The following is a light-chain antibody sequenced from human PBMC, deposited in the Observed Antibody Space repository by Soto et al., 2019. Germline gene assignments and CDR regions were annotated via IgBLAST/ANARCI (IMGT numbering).Light chain of an antibody. CDR2: YDS. CDR1: NIGSKS. V-gene: IGLV3-21*04. Sequence: SYELTQPPSVSVAPGKTARITCGGNNIGSKSVHWYQQKPGQAPVLVIYYDSDRPSGIPERFSGSNSGNTATLTISRVEARDEADYYCQVWDSSSDQGVFGTGTKLTVL. J-gene: IGLJ1*01. CDR3: QVWDSSSDQGV.